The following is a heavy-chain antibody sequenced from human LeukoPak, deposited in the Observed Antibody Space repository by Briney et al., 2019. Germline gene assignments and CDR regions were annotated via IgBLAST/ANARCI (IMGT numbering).Heavy chain of an antibody. Sequence: ASVKVSCKASGYTFTSYGISWVRQAPGQGLEWMGWISAYNGNTNYAQKLQGRVTMTTDTSTSTAYMELRSLRSDDTAVYYCARSRTTVVTPKDAFDIWGQGTMVTVSS. J-gene: IGHJ3*02. CDR2: ISAYNGNT. V-gene: IGHV1-18*01. D-gene: IGHD4-23*01. CDR1: GYTFTSYG. CDR3: ARSRTTVVTPKDAFDI.